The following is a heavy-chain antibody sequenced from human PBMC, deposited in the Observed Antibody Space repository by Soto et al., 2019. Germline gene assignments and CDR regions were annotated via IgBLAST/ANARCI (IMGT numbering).Heavy chain of an antibody. J-gene: IGHJ6*03. CDR1: GFSLSTSGVG. Sequence: SGPTLVNPTQTLTLTCTFSGFSLSTSGVGVGWIRQPPGKALEWLALIYWDDDKRYSPSLKSRLTITKDTSKNQVVLTMTNMDPVDTATYYCAHIGTVLRFLEWQHAGEWTNDEYMDVWGKGTTVTVSS. V-gene: IGHV2-5*02. D-gene: IGHD3-3*01. CDR2: IYWDDDK. CDR3: AHIGTVLRFLEWQHAGEWTNDEYMDV.